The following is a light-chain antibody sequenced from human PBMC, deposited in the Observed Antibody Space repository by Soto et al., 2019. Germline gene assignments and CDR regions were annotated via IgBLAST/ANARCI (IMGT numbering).Light chain of an antibody. CDR2: GAS. CDR3: QQYGSSGT. J-gene: IGKJ1*01. CDR1: QSVSSY. V-gene: IGKV3-20*01. Sequence: EGVLTQSPATLSVSRGERVTLCGRPSQSVSSYLAWYRQKPGQAPRLLSYGASNRATGIPDRFSGSGSGTDFTPAFTSLEPEDFAVYYCQQYGSSGTFGQGTKVDIK.